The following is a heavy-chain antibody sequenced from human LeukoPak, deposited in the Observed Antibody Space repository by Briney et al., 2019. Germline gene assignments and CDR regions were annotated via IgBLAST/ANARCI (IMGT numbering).Heavy chain of an antibody. CDR1: GFTFSSYG. CDR3: AKEEETYYDFWSGYTAYYYYYMDV. CDR2: IWYDGSNK. Sequence: PGRSLRLSCAASGFTFSSYGMRWVRQAPGKGLEWVAVIWYDGSNKYYADSVKGRFTISRDNSKNTLYLQMNSLRAEDTAVYYCAKEEETYYDFWSGYTAYYYYYMDVWGKGTTVTVSS. D-gene: IGHD3-3*01. J-gene: IGHJ6*03. V-gene: IGHV3-33*06.